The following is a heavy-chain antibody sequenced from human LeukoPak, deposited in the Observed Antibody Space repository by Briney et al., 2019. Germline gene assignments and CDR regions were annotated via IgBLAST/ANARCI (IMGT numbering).Heavy chain of an antibody. D-gene: IGHD3-22*01. CDR1: GGSISSYY. Sequence: SETLSLTCTVPGGSISSYYWSWIRQPPGKGLEWIGYIYTSGSTNYNPSLKSRVTISVDTSKNQFSLKLSSVTAADTAVYYCARSSGSRYYYYYMDVWGKGTTVTVSS. J-gene: IGHJ6*03. V-gene: IGHV4-4*09. CDR3: ARSSGSRYYYYYMDV. CDR2: IYTSGST.